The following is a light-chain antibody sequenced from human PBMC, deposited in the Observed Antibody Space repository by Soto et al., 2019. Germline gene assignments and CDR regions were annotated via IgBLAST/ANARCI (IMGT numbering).Light chain of an antibody. CDR1: HSVSSN. CDR2: GAS. CDR3: QQYNKWPLT. Sequence: EIVMTQSPATLSLSPGERATLSCRASHSVSSNLAWYQQTPGQAPRLLIYGASTRATGIPVRFSGSASGTEFTLTISSLQSEDFTAYYCQQYNKWPLTFGQGAKVDIK. J-gene: IGKJ1*01. V-gene: IGKV3-15*01.